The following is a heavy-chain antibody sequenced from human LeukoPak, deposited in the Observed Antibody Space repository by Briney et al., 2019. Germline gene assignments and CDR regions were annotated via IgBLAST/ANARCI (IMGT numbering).Heavy chain of an antibody. Sequence: GGSLRLSCAASGFTFSSYAMHWVRQAPGKGLEWVAVISYDGSNKYYADSVKGRFTISRDNSKNTLYLQMNSLRAEDTAVYYCAKASGRRNYYYYMDVWGKGTTVTISS. D-gene: IGHD1-26*01. CDR3: AKASGRRNYYYYMDV. V-gene: IGHV3-30*04. CDR1: GFTFSSYA. CDR2: ISYDGSNK. J-gene: IGHJ6*03.